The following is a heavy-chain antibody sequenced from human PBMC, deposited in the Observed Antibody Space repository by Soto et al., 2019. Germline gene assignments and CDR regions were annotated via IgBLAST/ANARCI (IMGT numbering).Heavy chain of an antibody. CDR2: ISGSSGNA. D-gene: IGHD3-16*01. V-gene: IGHV1-18*01. CDR1: GYTFTKYG. Sequence: QVQLVQSGAEVKNPGASVKVSCKTSGYTFTKYGGGWVRQAPGQGLEWMGWISGSSGNANYAEKVQGRITLTTDTSTSTAYIELRSLRSDDTALYYCAREMAGLGGEYDYWGQGTLVTVSS. CDR3: AREMAGLGGEYDY. J-gene: IGHJ4*02.